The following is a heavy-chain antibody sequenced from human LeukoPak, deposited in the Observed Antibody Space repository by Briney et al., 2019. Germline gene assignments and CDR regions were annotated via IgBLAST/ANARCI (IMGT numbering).Heavy chain of an antibody. J-gene: IGHJ4*02. CDR1: GVTFSSYE. CDR2: ISSSGSSI. Sequence: PGGSLRLSCAASGVTFSSYEMNWVRQAPGKGLEWVSYISSSGSSIYYADSVKGRFTISRDNAKNSLYLQMNSLRAEDTAVYYCARDKLYSGSYDCWGQGTLVTVSS. CDR3: ARDKLYSGSYDC. V-gene: IGHV3-48*03. D-gene: IGHD1-26*01.